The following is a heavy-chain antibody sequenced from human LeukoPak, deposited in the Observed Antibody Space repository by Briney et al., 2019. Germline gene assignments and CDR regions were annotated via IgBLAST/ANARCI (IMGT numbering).Heavy chain of an antibody. D-gene: IGHD6-13*01. CDR2: ISRTGNSI. V-gene: IGHV3-48*03. Sequence: GGSLRLSCAASGFTLTSYEMNWVRLAPGKGLEWISYISRTGNSIYYADSVKGRFTVSRDSAKDSLYLQMNSMRAEDTAVYYCARGPYSSNWYVDYWGQGTLVTVAS. CDR1: GFTLTSYE. CDR3: ARGPYSSNWYVDY. J-gene: IGHJ4*02.